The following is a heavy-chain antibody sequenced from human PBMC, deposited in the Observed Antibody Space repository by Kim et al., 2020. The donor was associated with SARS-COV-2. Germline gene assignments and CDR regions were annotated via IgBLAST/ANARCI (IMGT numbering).Heavy chain of an antibody. CDR3: ANMETGWYYGSFDY. CDR2: ISSSGSTI. V-gene: IGHV3-48*03. D-gene: IGHD3-10*01. J-gene: IGHJ4*02. Sequence: GGSLRLSCAASGFTFSSYEMNWVRQAPGKGLEWVSYISSSGSTIYYADSVKGRFTISRDNAKNSLYLQMNSLRAEDTAVYYCANMETGWYYGSFDYWGQGTLVTVSS. CDR1: GFTFSSYE.